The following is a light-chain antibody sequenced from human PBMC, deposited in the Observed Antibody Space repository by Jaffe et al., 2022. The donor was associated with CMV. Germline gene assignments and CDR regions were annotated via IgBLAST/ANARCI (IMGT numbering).Light chain of an antibody. J-gene: IGLJ1*01. V-gene: IGLV1-47*01. CDR2: RND. CDR1: SSNIGSNY. CDR3: AAWDDSLSGYV. Sequence: QSVLTQSPSASGTPGQRVTISCSGSSSNIGSNYVYWYQQFPGTAPKLLIYRNDRRPSGVPDRFSGSKSVTSASLAISGLRSEDEAEYYCAAWDDSLSGYVFGTGTKVTVL.